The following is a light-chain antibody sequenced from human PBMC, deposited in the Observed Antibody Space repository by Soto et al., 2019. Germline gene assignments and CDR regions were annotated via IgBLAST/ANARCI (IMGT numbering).Light chain of an antibody. CDR2: AAS. J-gene: IGKJ5*01. V-gene: IGKV3-20*01. CDR1: QSVPTTY. Sequence: EIVLTQSPATLSLSPGERAILSCRASQSVPTTYLAWYQQTPGQAPRLLIYAASSRAIGIPDRFSGSGSGTDFALTITRLEPEDFAVYYCQQYGRSPITFGQGTRLEIK. CDR3: QQYGRSPIT.